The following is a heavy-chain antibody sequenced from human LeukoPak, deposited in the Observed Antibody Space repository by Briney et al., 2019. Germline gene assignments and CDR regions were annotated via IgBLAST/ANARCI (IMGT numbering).Heavy chain of an antibody. D-gene: IGHD3-10*01. J-gene: IGHJ4*02. CDR3: ARVGAPGGSGSYFDY. Sequence: ASVKVSCKASGYTFTGYYMHWVRQAPGQGLEWMGWINPNSGGTNYAQKFQGWVTMTRDTSISTAYMELSRLRSDDTAVYYCARVGAPGGSGSYFDYWGQGTLVTVSS. CDR2: INPNSGGT. CDR1: GYTFTGYY. V-gene: IGHV1-2*04.